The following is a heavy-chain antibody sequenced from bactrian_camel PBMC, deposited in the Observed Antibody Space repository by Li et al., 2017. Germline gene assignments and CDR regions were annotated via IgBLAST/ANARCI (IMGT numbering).Heavy chain of an antibody. CDR1: GYIFSSCG. Sequence: HVQLVESGGGSVQAGGSLKLSCTASGYIFSSCGMGWYRQAPGKERELVSSISSDGATSYADSVKGRFTISQDNAKSTLYLQMNSLKTEDTAVYTCAAEERRYAYCSGSWYWGLGTQVTVS. V-gene: IGHV3S53*01. CDR2: ISSDGAT. J-gene: IGHJ4*01. CDR3: AAEERRYAYCSGSWY. D-gene: IGHD3*01.